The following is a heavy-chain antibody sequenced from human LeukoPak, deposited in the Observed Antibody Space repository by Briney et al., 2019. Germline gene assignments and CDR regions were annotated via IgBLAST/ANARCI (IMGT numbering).Heavy chain of an antibody. CDR3: ARDPEFSSFDL. CDR1: GFSFSTSW. Sequence: GGSLRLSCAASGFSFSTSWMSWVRQTPEKGLEFVSNIDQGGSVRNYMDSLKGRCTISRDNAKKSLYLEIKSLRADDTAVYYCARDPEFSSFDLWGRGALVSVSS. V-gene: IGHV3-7*01. CDR2: IDQGGSVR. D-gene: IGHD3-3*02. J-gene: IGHJ4*02.